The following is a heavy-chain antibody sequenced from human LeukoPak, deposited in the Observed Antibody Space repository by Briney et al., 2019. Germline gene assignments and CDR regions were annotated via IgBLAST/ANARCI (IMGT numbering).Heavy chain of an antibody. CDR2: IYSGGST. V-gene: IGHV3-66*01. J-gene: IGHJ4*02. D-gene: IGHD3-22*01. CDR1: GFTVSSNY. Sequence: PGGSLRLSCAASGFTVSSNYMSWVRQAPGKGLEWVSVIYSGGSTYYADSVTGRFTISRDNSKNTVYLQMNSLRAEDTAVYYCARDSPRPGLYDSSGYYHAYWGQGTLVTVSS. CDR3: ARDSPRPGLYDSSGYYHAY.